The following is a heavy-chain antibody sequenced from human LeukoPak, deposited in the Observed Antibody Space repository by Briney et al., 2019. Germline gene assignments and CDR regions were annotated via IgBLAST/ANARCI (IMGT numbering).Heavy chain of an antibody. V-gene: IGHV1-2*02. CDR3: AREPRIVVVPAAIDY. Sequence: ASVKVSCKASGYTFTGYYMHWVRRAPGQGLEWMGWINPNSGGTNYAQKFQGRVTMTRDTSISTAYMELSRLRSDDTAVYYCAREPRIVVVPAAIDYWGQGTLVTVSS. D-gene: IGHD2-2*01. CDR2: INPNSGGT. CDR1: GYTFTGYY. J-gene: IGHJ4*02.